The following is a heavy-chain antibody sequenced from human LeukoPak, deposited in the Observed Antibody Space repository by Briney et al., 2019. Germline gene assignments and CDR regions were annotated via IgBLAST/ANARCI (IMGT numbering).Heavy chain of an antibody. J-gene: IGHJ4*02. Sequence: ASVKVSCKASGYTFTSYYMHWVRQAPGQGLEWMGIINPSGGSTSYAQKFQGRVTMTRDTSTSTVYMELSSLRSEDTAVYYCARGPHDYGREEYQLLLDYWGQGTLVTVSS. V-gene: IGHV1-46*01. D-gene: IGHD2-2*01. CDR1: GYTFTSYY. CDR2: INPSGGST. CDR3: ARGPHDYGREEYQLLLDY.